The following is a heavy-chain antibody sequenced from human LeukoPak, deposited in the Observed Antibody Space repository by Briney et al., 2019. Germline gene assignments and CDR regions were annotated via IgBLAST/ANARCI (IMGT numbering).Heavy chain of an antibody. CDR1: GFTFSSYA. CDR3: ARGGLYYYDFSGPDDAFDI. V-gene: IGHV3-30-3*01. D-gene: IGHD3-22*01. Sequence: GGSLRLSCAASGFTFSSYAMHWVRQAPGKGLEWVAVISYDGSNKYYADSVKGRFTISRDNFKNTLYLQMNSLRAEDTAVYYCARGGLYYYDFSGPDDAFDIWGQGTMVTVSS. CDR2: ISYDGSNK. J-gene: IGHJ3*02.